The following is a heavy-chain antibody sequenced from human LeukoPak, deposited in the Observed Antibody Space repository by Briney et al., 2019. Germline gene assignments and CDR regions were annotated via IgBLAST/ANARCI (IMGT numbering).Heavy chain of an antibody. D-gene: IGHD4-17*01. V-gene: IGHV3-23*01. CDR2: ISGSGGST. CDR1: GFTFSSYA. Sequence: GGSLRLSCAASGFTFSSYAMNWVRQAPGKGLEWVSTISGSGGSTYYADSVKGRFTISRDNSKNTLHLQMNSLRAEDTAVYYCAKDTHGDYLSWLDPWGQGTLVTVSS. J-gene: IGHJ5*02. CDR3: AKDTHGDYLSWLDP.